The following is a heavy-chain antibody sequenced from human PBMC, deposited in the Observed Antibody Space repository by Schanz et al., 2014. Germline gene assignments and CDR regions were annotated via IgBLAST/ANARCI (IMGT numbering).Heavy chain of an antibody. Sequence: QVQLVQSGAEVKKPGSSMKVSCKASGGTFSTYTISWVRQAPGQGLEWMGRIIPILGIANYAQKFQGRVTMTRDTSTSTVYMELSSLRSEDTAVYYCARDGVDAAAGGNYWGQGTLVTGSS. CDR1: GGTFSTYT. J-gene: IGHJ4*02. D-gene: IGHD6-13*01. CDR3: ARDGVDAAAGGNY. CDR2: IIPILGIA. V-gene: IGHV1-69*08.